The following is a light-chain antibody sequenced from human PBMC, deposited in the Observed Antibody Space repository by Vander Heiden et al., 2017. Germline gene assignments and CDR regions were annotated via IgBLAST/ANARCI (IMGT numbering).Light chain of an antibody. J-gene: IGLJ2*01. V-gene: IGLV3-1*01. CDR2: QDN. CDR3: QAWASRVHVI. CDR1: RFGEKY. Sequence: SYDLAQPPSVSVSPGQTASITCSGDRFGEKYVSWYQQRPGQSRPVVIYQDNKRSSGIPERFAGSNSGNTATLTISGAQALDEADYYWQAWASRVHVIFGGGTQLTVL.